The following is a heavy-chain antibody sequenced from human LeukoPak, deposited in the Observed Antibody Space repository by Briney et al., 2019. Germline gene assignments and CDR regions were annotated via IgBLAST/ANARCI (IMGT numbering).Heavy chain of an antibody. CDR2: IIPIFGTA. CDR3: ARDLGYCTNGVCHTRFDY. V-gene: IGHV1-69*13. D-gene: IGHD2-8*01. CDR1: GYTFTSCG. J-gene: IGHJ4*02. Sequence: SVKVSCKASGYTFTSCGISWVRQAPGQGLEWMGGIIPIFGTANYAQKFQGRVTITADESTSTAYMELSSLRSEDTAVYYCARDLGYCTNGVCHTRFDYWGQGTLVAVSS.